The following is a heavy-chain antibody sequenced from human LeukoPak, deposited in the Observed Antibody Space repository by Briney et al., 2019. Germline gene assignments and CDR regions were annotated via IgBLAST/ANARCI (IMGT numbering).Heavy chain of an antibody. CDR1: GGTFSSYA. CDR2: IIPIFGTA. D-gene: IGHD2-2*01. Sequence: ASVKVSCKASGGTFSSYAISWVRQAPGQGLEWMGGIIPIFGTANYAQKFQGRVTITADESTSTAYMELSSLRSEDTAVYYCARGYCSSTSCYEGWFDPWGQGTLVTVSS. V-gene: IGHV1-69*01. CDR3: ARGYCSSTSCYEGWFDP. J-gene: IGHJ5*02.